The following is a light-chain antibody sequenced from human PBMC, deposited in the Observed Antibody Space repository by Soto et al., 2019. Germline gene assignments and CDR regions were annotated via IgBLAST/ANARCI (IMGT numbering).Light chain of an antibody. J-gene: IGLJ2*01. CDR1: NIGSKS. CDR2: YDS. V-gene: IGLV3-21*04. CDR3: QVWDNNSDHVV. Sequence: SYELTQPPSVSVAPGKTARITCGGYNIGSKSVHWYQQKPGQAPVLVIYYDSDRPSGIPERISGSNSGNTATLTISRVEAGDEADYYCQVWDNNSDHVVFGGGTKLTVL.